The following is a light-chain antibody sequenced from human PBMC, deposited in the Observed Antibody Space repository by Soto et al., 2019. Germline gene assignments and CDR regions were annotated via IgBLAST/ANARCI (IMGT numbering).Light chain of an antibody. V-gene: IGLV2-14*01. CDR3: CSYTSGSTRV. Sequence: QSGLTQPASVSGSPGQSITISCTGTSSDVGGYNYVSWYQQHPGRAPQLMIYDVSNRPSGVSNRFSGSKSGNTASLTISGLQAEDEADYYCCSYTSGSTRVFGTGTQLTVL. J-gene: IGLJ7*01. CDR2: DVS. CDR1: SSDVGGYNY.